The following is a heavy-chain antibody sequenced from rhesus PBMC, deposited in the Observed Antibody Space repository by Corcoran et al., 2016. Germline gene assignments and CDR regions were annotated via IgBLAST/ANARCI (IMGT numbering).Heavy chain of an antibody. Sequence: QLQLQESGPGLVKPSETLSLTCAVSGGSVSSSNWWSWIRQPPGKGREWIGRISGRGGSTSYNPSLTSRVTISTDTSKNQFSLKVSSVTAADTAVYYCARDADWGDYYFDYWGQGVLVTVSS. J-gene: IGHJ4*01. CDR2: ISGRGGST. CDR1: GGSVSSSNW. D-gene: IGHD3-34*01. CDR3: ARDADWGDYYFDY. V-gene: IGHV4-57*01.